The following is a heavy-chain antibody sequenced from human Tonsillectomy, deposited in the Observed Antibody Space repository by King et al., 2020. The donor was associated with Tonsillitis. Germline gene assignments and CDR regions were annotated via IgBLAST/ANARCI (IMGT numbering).Heavy chain of an antibody. CDR2: ISGSGGST. Sequence: EVQLVESGGGLVQIGGSLRLSCAASGFTFSSYAMSWVRQAPGKGLEWVSSISGSGGSTYSADSVKGRFTISRDNSKNTLYLQMNSLRAEDTAVYYCAKDKGATMPRDAFDLWGQGTMVTVSS. CDR3: AKDKGATMPRDAFDL. CDR1: GFTFSSYA. D-gene: IGHD5-12*01. J-gene: IGHJ3*01. V-gene: IGHV3-23*04.